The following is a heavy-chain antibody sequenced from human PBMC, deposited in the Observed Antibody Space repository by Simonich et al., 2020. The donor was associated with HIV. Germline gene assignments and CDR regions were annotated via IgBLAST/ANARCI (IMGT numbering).Heavy chain of an antibody. CDR3: ARGFYQRLYYFDY. CDR1: GGSISGYY. V-gene: IGHV4-34*01. CDR2: INHSGRT. J-gene: IGHJ4*02. D-gene: IGHD2-2*01. Sequence: QVQLQQWGAGLLKPSETLSLTCAVYGGSISGYYWSWIRQPPGKGLEWIGEINHSGRTNYNPSLKSRVTISVDTSKNQFSPKLSYVTAADTAVYYCARGFYQRLYYFDYWGQGTLVTVSS.